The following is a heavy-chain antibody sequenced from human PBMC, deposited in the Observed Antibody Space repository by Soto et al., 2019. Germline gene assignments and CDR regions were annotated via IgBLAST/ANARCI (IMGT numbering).Heavy chain of an antibody. V-gene: IGHV4-31*03. CDR1: GGSISSGGYY. CDR3: AREFVAARVYGMDV. J-gene: IGHJ6*02. Sequence: LSLTCTVSGGSISSGGYYWSWIRQHPGKGLEWIGYIYYSGSTYYNPSLKSRVTISVDTSKNQFSLKLSSVTAADTAVYYCAREFVAARVYGMDVWGQGTTVTVSS. D-gene: IGHD2-21*01. CDR2: IYYSGST.